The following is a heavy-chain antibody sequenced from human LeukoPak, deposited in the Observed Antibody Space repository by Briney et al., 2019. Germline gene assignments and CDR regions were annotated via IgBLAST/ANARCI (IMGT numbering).Heavy chain of an antibody. J-gene: IGHJ6*02. D-gene: IGHD3-10*01. V-gene: IGHV4-39*07. CDR3: ARSYGSGTMDV. Sequence: PSETLSLTCTVSGGSISSYYWGWIRQPPGKGLEWIGSIYYSGSPYYDPSLKSRVTISVDTSKSRFSLKLSSVTAADTAVYYCARSYGSGTMDVWGQGTTVTVSS. CDR1: GGSISSYY. CDR2: IYYSGSP.